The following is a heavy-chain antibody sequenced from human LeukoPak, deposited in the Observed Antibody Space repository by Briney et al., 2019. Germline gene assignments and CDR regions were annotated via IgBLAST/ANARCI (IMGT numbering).Heavy chain of an antibody. CDR3: ASSPTYSGSPGY. V-gene: IGHV4-59*12. J-gene: IGHJ4*02. CDR2: IYYSGST. CDR1: GGSISSYY. D-gene: IGHD1-26*01. Sequence: SETLSLTCTVSGGSISSYYWSWIRQPPGKGLEWIGYIYYSGSTNYNPSLKSRVTISVDTSKNQFSLKLSSVTAADTAVYYCASSPTYSGSPGYWGQGTLVTVSS.